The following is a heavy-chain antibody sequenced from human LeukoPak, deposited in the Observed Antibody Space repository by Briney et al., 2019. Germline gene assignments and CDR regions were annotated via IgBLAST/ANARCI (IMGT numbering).Heavy chain of an antibody. CDR1: GYSISNGYY. CDR3: ASPRDIVVVVDATAGYFDL. D-gene: IGHD2-15*01. J-gene: IGHJ2*01. V-gene: IGHV4-38-2*02. CDR2: LYHSGST. Sequence: SETLSLTCTVSGYSISNGYYWSWIRQPPGKGLEWIGSLYHSGSTFYNLSLKNRVSISVDTSKNQFSLKLSSVTAADTAVYYCASPRDIVVVVDATAGYFDLWGRGTLVTVSS.